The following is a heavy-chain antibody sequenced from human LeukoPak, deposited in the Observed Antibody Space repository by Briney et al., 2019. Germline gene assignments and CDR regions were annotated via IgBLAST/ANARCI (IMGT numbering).Heavy chain of an antibody. CDR3: ARGPTNYYDSSGYPLLWYYMDV. D-gene: IGHD3-22*01. Sequence: ASVKDSCKASGYTFTSYYMHWVRQAPGQGLEWMGIINPSGGSTSYAQKLQGRVTMTRDMSTSTVYMELSSLRSEDTAVYYCARGPTNYYDSSGYPLLWYYMDVWGKGTTVTVSS. J-gene: IGHJ6*03. V-gene: IGHV1-46*04. CDR1: GYTFTSYY. CDR2: INPSGGST.